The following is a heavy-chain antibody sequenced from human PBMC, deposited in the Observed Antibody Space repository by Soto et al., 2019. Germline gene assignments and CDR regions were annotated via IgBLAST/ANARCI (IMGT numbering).Heavy chain of an antibody. CDR3: AKGPGLTIFGVVSYFDY. Sequence: EVQLLESGGGLVQPGGSLRLSCAASGFIFSSYAMSWVRQAPGKGLEWVSAISGSGGSTYSADSVKGRFTISRDNSKNTLYLQINSLRAEDTAVYYCAKGPGLTIFGVVSYFDYWGQGTLVTVSS. V-gene: IGHV3-23*01. D-gene: IGHD3-3*01. CDR2: ISGSGGST. J-gene: IGHJ4*02. CDR1: GFIFSSYA.